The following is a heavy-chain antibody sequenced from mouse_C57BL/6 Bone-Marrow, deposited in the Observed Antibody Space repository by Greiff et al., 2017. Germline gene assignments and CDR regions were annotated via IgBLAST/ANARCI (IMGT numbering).Heavy chain of an antibody. CDR1: GYTFTSYW. D-gene: IGHD2-3*01. J-gene: IGHJ2*01. CDR2: IDPSDSYT. V-gene: IGHV1-50*01. Sequence: QVQLQQPGAELVKPGASVKLSCKASGYTFTSYWMQWVKQRPGQGLEWIGEIDPSDSYTNYNQKFKGKATLTVDTPSSTAYMQLSSLTSEDSAVYYCARNDGYYWGQGNTLTVSS. CDR3: ARNDGYY.